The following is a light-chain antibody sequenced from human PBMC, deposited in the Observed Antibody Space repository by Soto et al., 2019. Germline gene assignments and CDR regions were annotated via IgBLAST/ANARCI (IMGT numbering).Light chain of an antibody. Sequence: EIVLTQSPATLSLSPGERATLSCRASQSVSSYLAWYQQKPGQPPRLLIYDASNRAIGIPARFSGSGSGTYFTLTISSLEPEDFAVYYCQQRSNWPPNTFGPGTKLEIK. V-gene: IGKV3-11*01. CDR3: QQRSNWPPNT. CDR2: DAS. CDR1: QSVSSY. J-gene: IGKJ2*01.